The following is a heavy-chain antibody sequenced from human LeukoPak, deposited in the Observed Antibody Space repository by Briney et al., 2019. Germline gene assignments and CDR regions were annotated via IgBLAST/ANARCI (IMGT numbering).Heavy chain of an antibody. V-gene: IGHV3-49*04. CDR1: GFTFSNYA. CDR2: IRSKAYGGTT. Sequence: PGGSLRLSCAASGFTFSNYAMSWVRQAPGKGLEWVGFIRSKAYGGTTEYAASVKGRFTISRDDSKSIAYLQMNSLKTEDTAVYYCTRGVVNYYYYMDVWGKGTTVTVSS. CDR3: TRGVVNYYYYMDV. J-gene: IGHJ6*03.